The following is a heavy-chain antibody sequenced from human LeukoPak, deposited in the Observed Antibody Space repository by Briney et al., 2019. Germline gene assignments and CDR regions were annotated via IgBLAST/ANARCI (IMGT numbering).Heavy chain of an antibody. CDR3: ARGSLYSSGYYCPRLLDY. J-gene: IGHJ4*02. Sequence: SETLSLTCAVSGGSISSSNWWSWVRQPPGKGLEWIGEIYHSGSTNYNPSLKSRVTISVDKSKNQFSLKLSSVTAADTAVYYCARGSLYSSGYYCPRLLDYWGQGTLVTVSS. CDR1: GGSISSSNW. D-gene: IGHD3-22*01. V-gene: IGHV4-4*02. CDR2: IYHSGST.